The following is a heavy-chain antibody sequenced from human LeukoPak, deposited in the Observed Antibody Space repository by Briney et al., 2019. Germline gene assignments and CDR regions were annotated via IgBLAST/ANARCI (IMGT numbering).Heavy chain of an antibody. D-gene: IGHD2-2*01. J-gene: IGHJ3*02. CDR1: GGSISSYY. V-gene: IGHV4-59*08. CDR2: LYYSGST. CDR3: ATRYCSSTSCYGTDAFDS. Sequence: SETLSLTCTVSGGSISSYYWNWIRQPPGKGLEWIGYLYYSGSTNYNPSLKSRVTISVDTSKNQFSLKLSSVTAADTAVYYCATRYCSSTSCYGTDAFDSWGQGTMVTVSS.